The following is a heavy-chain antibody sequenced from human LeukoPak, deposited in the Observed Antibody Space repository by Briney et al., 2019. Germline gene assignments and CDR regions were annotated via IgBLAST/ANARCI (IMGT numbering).Heavy chain of an antibody. CDR2: IYSGGST. V-gene: IGHV3-53*05. CDR1: GFTVSSNY. D-gene: IGHD3-10*01. CDR3: ARGVSYYGSGSYEDY. Sequence: GGSLRLSCAASGFTVSSNYMSWVRQAPGKGLEWVSVIYSGGSTYYADSVKGRFTISRDNSKNTLYLQMNSLRSDDTAVYYCARGVSYYGSGSYEDYWGQGTLVTVSS. J-gene: IGHJ4*02.